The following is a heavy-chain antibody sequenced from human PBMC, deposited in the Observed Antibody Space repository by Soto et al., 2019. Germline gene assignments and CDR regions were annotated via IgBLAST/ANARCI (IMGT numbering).Heavy chain of an antibody. CDR2: ISYDGSNK. CDR3: AKDHHDILTGSYYYYYYGMDV. CDR1: ALTFKDHA. J-gene: IGHJ6*02. Sequence: GGAHRLSCSPAALTFKDHAKSWVRPGPGKGVEWGSVISYDGSNKYYADSVKGRFTISRDNSKNTLYLQMNSLRAEDTAVYYCAKDHHDILTGSYYYYYYGMDVWGQGTTVTVSS. V-gene: IGHV3-30*18. D-gene: IGHD3-9*01.